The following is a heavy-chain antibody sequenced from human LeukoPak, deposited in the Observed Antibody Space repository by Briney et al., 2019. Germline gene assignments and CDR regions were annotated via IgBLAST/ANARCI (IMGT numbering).Heavy chain of an antibody. J-gene: IGHJ3*02. CDR3: ARYVGEKTAFDI. D-gene: IGHD3-10*01. V-gene: IGHV4-59*01. Sequence: SETLSLTCTVSGGSISSYYWSWIRQPPGRGLEWIGYIYYSGTTNYNPSHKSRVTISVDTSKNQFSLKLNSVTAADTAVYYCARYVGEKTAFDIWGQGTMVTVSS. CDR1: GGSISSYY. CDR2: IYYSGTT.